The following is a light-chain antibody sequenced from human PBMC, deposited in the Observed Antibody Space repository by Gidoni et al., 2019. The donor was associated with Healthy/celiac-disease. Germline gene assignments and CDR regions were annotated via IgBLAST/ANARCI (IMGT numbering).Light chain of an antibody. CDR2: GAS. Sequence: EIVMTQSPAPLSVSPRERATLSCSASQRVSSNLAWYQQKPGQAPRLLIYGASNRATGIPARFSGSGSGTEFTLTISSLQSEDVAVYYCQQYNNWLWTFGQGTKVEIK. V-gene: IGKV3-15*01. CDR1: QRVSSN. CDR3: QQYNNWLWT. J-gene: IGKJ1*01.